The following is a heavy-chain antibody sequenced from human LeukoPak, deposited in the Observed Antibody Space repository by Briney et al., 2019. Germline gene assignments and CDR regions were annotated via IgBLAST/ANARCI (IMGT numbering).Heavy chain of an antibody. V-gene: IGHV3-9*01. D-gene: IGHD4-4*01. CDR1: GFTFDDYA. Sequence: GGSLRLSCAASGFTFDDYAMHWVRQSPGKGLEWVSSISWNSGMIGYADSVKDRFTISRDNAENSLYLQMNSLRADDTALYYCAKDTNNNYVGRFDYWGQGTLVTVSS. CDR2: ISWNSGMI. J-gene: IGHJ4*02. CDR3: AKDTNNNYVGRFDY.